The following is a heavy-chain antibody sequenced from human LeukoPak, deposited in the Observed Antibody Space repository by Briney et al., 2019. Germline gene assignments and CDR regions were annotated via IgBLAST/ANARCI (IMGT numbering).Heavy chain of an antibody. J-gene: IGHJ5*02. Sequence: ASVKVSCKASGYTFTGYYIHWVRQAPGQGLEWMGRINPNTGGTDYAQKFQGRVPITRDTSTTTAYMELSRLTSGDPAIYYCAKVPPSITAAGNWLGPWGQGALVTVSS. CDR3: AKVPPSITAAGNWLGP. V-gene: IGHV1-2*06. CDR1: GYTFTGYY. D-gene: IGHD6-13*01. CDR2: INPNTGGT.